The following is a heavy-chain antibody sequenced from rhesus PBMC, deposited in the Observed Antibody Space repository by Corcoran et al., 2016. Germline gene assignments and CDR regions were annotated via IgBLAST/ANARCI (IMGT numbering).Heavy chain of an antibody. J-gene: IGHJ1*01. Sequence: EMQLVESGGGLAKPGGSLRLSCAASGFTFSYYYLDWVRQAPGKGLEWDSRISKDDGNTWYADSVKGRFTVSRENAKNTLYLQMNSLKTEDTAVYYCARDGRYSSSQEYFEFWGQGALVTVSS. CDR1: GFTFSYYY. V-gene: IGHV3-178*01. D-gene: IGHD6-43*01. CDR2: ISKDDGNT. CDR3: ARDGRYSSSQEYFEF.